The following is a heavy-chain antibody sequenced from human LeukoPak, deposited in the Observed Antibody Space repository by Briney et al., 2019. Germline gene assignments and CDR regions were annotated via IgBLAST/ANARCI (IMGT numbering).Heavy chain of an antibody. J-gene: IGHJ5*02. Sequence: SETLSLTCTVSGGSISSGNFYWGWIRQPPGKDLEWIGSIYYSGSSGSSGSTYYNPSLKSRVTMSVDTSKNQFSLKLSSVTAFDTAVYYCAKKTPNVGWFDPWGQGTLVTVSS. CDR2: IYYSGSSGSSGST. V-gene: IGHV4-39*07. CDR3: AKKTPNVGWFDP. CDR1: GGSISSGNFY. D-gene: IGHD1-1*01.